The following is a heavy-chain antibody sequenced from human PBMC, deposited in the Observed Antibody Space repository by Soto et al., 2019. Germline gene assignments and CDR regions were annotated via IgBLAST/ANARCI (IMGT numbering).Heavy chain of an antibody. V-gene: IGHV5-51*01. Sequence: GGSLKISCNGSGYSFTSYWIGWVRQMPGKGLEWMGIIYPGDSDTRYSPSFQGQVTISADKSISTAYLQWSSLKASDTAMYYCARLITFGGVYDAFDIWGQGTMVTVSS. CDR2: IYPGDSDT. J-gene: IGHJ3*02. CDR1: GYSFTSYW. CDR3: ARLITFGGVYDAFDI. D-gene: IGHD3-16*01.